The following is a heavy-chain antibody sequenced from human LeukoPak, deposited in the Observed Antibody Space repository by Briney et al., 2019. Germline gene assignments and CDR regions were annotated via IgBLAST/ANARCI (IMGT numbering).Heavy chain of an antibody. CDR2: IRSTTYRETT. J-gene: IGHJ6*02. CDR1: GFTSSDHA. D-gene: IGHD1-1*01. Sequence: PGGSLRLSCTASGFTSSDHAMGWARQAPGKGPEWVGFIRSTTYRETTEYAASVKGRFTISRDNSNNIVYLAMNSLRIEDTGVYYCTRAPIQLWLHNGIDVWGQGTTVTVSS. V-gene: IGHV3-49*04. CDR3: TRAPIQLWLHNGIDV.